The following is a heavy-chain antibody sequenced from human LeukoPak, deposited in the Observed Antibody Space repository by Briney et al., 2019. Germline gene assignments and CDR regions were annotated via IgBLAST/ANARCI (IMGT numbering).Heavy chain of an antibody. D-gene: IGHD3-22*01. CDR3: ARDLGQYYDTSDNWFDP. Sequence: SGGSLRLSCAASGFTFSNYWMHGVRQAPGKGLVWVSRINSDGINASYADSVKGRFTISRDNAKNTLNLQMNSLRAEDTAVYYCARDLGQYYDTSDNWFDPWGQGTLVTVSS. V-gene: IGHV3-74*01. CDR2: INSDGINA. J-gene: IGHJ5*02. CDR1: GFTFSNYW.